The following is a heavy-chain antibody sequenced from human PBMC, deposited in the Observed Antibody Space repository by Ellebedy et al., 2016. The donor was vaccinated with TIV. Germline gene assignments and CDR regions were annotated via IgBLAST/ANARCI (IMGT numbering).Heavy chain of an antibody. CDR1: GFTFSNYN. D-gene: IGHD5-24*01. CDR3: ARHHRRDGYKTFDY. J-gene: IGHJ4*02. Sequence: GGSLRLXXAASGFTFSNYNMNWVRQAPGKGLEWVSYISYDSSTTYLADSVKGRFTISRDNAKNSLYLQMNSLRAEDTAVYFCARHHRRDGYKTFDYWGQGTLVTVSS. CDR2: ISYDSSTT. V-gene: IGHV3-48*01.